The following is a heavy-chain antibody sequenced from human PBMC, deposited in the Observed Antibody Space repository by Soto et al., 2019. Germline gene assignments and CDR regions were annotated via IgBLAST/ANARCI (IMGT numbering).Heavy chain of an antibody. J-gene: IGHJ6*02. CDR3: AREGYCISTSCRHYDYYGMDV. V-gene: IGHV1-18*01. Sequence: QVQLVQSGAEVKKPGASVKVSCKASGYTFTSYGISWVRQAPGQGLEWMGWISAYNGNTNYAQKLQGRVTMTTDTSTSAAWKELGSMRSDDTAVYYCAREGYCISTSCRHYDYYGMDVWGQGTTVTVSS. D-gene: IGHD2-2*01. CDR1: GYTFTSYG. CDR2: ISAYNGNT.